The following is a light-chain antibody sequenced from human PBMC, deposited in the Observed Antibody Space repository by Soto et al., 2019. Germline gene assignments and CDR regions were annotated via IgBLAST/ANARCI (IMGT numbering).Light chain of an antibody. CDR3: QQRYAWPPIT. Sequence: EIVLTQSPATLSLSPGERATLSCRASRSVRSYLAWYQQKPGQAPRLLIYDAPNRAAGIPARFSGSGSETDFTLAISNLEPEDFAVYDCQQRYAWPPITFGQGTRLEIK. CDR1: RSVRSY. J-gene: IGKJ5*01. CDR2: DAP. V-gene: IGKV3-11*01.